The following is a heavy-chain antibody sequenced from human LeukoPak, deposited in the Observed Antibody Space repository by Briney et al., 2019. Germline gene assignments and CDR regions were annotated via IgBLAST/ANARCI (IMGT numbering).Heavy chain of an antibody. CDR1: GFTFSSYA. Sequence: GGSLRLSCAASGFTFSSYAMSWVRQAPGKGLEWVSSISGSGNRTYYADSVKGRFTISRDNAKNSLYLQMNSLRDEDTAVYYCARDAITFGGVIVKFDYWGQGTLVTVSS. V-gene: IGHV3-23*01. J-gene: IGHJ4*02. CDR3: ARDAITFGGVIVKFDY. D-gene: IGHD3-16*02. CDR2: ISGSGNRT.